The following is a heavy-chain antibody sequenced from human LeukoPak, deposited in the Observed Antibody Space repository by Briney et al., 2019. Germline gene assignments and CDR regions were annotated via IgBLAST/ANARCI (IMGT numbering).Heavy chain of an antibody. J-gene: IGHJ4*02. CDR3: ARRSWELLPDY. Sequence: SETLSLTCAVYGGSFSGYYWSWIRQPPGKGLEWIGEINHSGSTNYNPSLKSRVTISVDTSKNQFSLKLSSVTAADTAVYYCARRSWELLPDYWGQGTLVTVSS. V-gene: IGHV4-34*01. D-gene: IGHD1-26*01. CDR1: GGSFSGYY. CDR2: INHSGST.